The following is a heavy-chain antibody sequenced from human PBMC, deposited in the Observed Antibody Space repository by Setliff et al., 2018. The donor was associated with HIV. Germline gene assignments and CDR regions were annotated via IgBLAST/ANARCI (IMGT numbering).Heavy chain of an antibody. CDR1: GGSFSDYF. D-gene: IGHD3-10*01. CDR3: ARGGGITWRSYSFDY. J-gene: IGHJ4*02. CDR2: ISHSGDT. V-gene: IGHV4-34*01. Sequence: ASETLSLTCAVYGGSFSDYFWSWIRQSPGKGLEWIGEISHSGDTQYNSSLKSRVTMSVDTSKKQFSLKLTSVTAADTAVYYCARGGGITWRSYSFDYWGQGTLVTVSS.